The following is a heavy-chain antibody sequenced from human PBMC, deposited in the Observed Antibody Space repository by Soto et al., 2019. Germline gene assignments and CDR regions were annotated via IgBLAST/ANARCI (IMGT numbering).Heavy chain of an antibody. Sequence: PSETLSPTCTVSGGSISGHYWSWIRQSAGKGLEWIGRIYPSGSTDYNPSLNSRVTMSLDMSKNQFSLDLTSVTATDTAVYFCAREWSYRGNDFWGRGTLVTVSS. CDR1: GGSISGHY. CDR2: IYPSGST. J-gene: IGHJ4*02. V-gene: IGHV4-4*07. D-gene: IGHD5-12*01. CDR3: AREWSYRGNDF.